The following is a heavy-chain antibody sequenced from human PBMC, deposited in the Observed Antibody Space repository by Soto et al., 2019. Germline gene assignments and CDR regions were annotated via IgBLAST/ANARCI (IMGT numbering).Heavy chain of an antibody. CDR3: ARNLKYGGSYSWLGY. D-gene: IGHD1-26*01. Sequence: QLQLQESGPGLVKPSETLSLTCTVSGGSISSSSYYWGWIRQPPGKGLEWIGSIYYSGRTYYNPSLKSRVTISVDTSKNPFSLKLSSVTAAETAVYYCARNLKYGGSYSWLGYWGQGTLVTVSS. CDR2: IYYSGRT. J-gene: IGHJ4*02. CDR1: GGSISSSSYY. V-gene: IGHV4-39*01.